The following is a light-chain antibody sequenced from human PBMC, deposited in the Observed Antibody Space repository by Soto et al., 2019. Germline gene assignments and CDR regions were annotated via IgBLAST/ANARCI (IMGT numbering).Light chain of an antibody. CDR3: SSYTSSSTSGV. V-gene: IGLV2-14*01. J-gene: IGLJ2*01. CDR1: SSDVGGYNY. CDR2: EVS. Sequence: QPASVSGSPGQSITISCTGTSSDVGGYNYVSWYQQHPGKAPKLMIYEVSNRPSGVSNRFSGSKSGNTASLTISGLQAEDEADYYCSSYTSSSTSGVFGGGTKLTVL.